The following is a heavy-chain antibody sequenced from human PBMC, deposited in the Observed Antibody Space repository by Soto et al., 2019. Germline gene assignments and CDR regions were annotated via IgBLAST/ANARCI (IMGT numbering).Heavy chain of an antibody. CDR3: ARTRNGGVADSFDS. Sequence: GGSLRLSCAASGFTFSRHAIHWVRLTPGRGLEWVLAISRDGSYIYYTDSVKGRFTVSRDNSKNTVFVQMNRLIPDDTALYFCARTRNGGVADSFDSWGQGTRVTVSS. D-gene: IGHD3-3*01. CDR2: ISRDGSYI. CDR1: GFTFSRHA. J-gene: IGHJ5*01. V-gene: IGHV3-30*04.